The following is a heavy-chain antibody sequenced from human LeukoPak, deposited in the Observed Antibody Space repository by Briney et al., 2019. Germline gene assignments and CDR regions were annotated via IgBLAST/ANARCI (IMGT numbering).Heavy chain of an antibody. CDR1: GFIFSSHA. CDR3: ARDNVRLATANYYYYMDV. D-gene: IGHD6-13*01. Sequence: GGSLRLSCAASGFIFSSHAIHWVRQAPGKGLEWVAVISYDGSNQYYADSVKGRFTISRDNSKNTLDLQMNGLRVEDTAAYYCARDNVRLATANYYYYMDVWGKGTTVTVSS. V-gene: IGHV3-30*04. CDR2: ISYDGSNQ. J-gene: IGHJ6*03.